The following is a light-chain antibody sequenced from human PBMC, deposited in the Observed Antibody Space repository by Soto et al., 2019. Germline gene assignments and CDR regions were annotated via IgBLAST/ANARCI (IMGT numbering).Light chain of an antibody. J-gene: IGKJ1*01. CDR2: GAS. CDR1: QSVDNN. CDR3: QQYKNWPPWT. Sequence: EIVMTQSPATLSVSPGERATLSCRASQSVDNNLAWYQQKPGQAPRLLIFGASSRATGIPTRFSGSGSGTDFALTISSLQSEDFAVYYCQQYKNWPPWTFGQGTKVEV. V-gene: IGKV3-15*01.